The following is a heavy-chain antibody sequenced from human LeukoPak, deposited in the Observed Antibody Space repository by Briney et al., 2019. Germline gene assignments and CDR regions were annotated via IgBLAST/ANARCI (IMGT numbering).Heavy chain of an antibody. CDR3: ARGEYYGSGSYYNGAFDS. J-gene: IGHJ3*02. V-gene: IGHV1-69*04. CDR2: IIPIRAIA. D-gene: IGHD3-10*01. CDR1: GGTFSNYA. Sequence: ASVKVSCKPSGGTFSNYAISWVRQAPGQGLEWMGRIIPIRAIANYAQKFQGRVTITAVKSTSTVYMELSSLRSEDTAVYYCARGEYYGSGSYYNGAFDSWGQGTMVTVSS.